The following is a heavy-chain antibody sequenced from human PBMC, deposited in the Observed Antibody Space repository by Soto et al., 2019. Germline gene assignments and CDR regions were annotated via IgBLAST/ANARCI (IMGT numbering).Heavy chain of an antibody. V-gene: IGHV1-69*01. CDR1: GGTFSSYA. CDR3: ARGGRMSVTMVPGVLDY. Sequence: QVQLVQSGAEVKKPGSSVKVSCKASGGTFSSYAISWVRQAPGQGLEWMGGIIPIFGTANYAQKFQGRVTINADESTSTAFLELCILISEDTDVYYWARGGRMSVTMVPGVLDYWGQGTLVTFSS. CDR2: IIPIFGTA. J-gene: IGHJ4*02. D-gene: IGHD3-10*01.